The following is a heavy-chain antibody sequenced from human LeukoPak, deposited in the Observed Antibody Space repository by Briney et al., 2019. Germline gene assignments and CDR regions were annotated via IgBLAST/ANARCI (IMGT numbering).Heavy chain of an antibody. D-gene: IGHD1-26*01. V-gene: IGHV4-39*07. CDR2: IFYTGSS. Sequence: PSQTLSLTCTVSGGSISSGGYYWGWIRQPPGKGLEWIGSIFYTGSSYYNPSLKSRVTLSVDTSKNQFSLKLSSVTAADTAVYYCARVGVPLYYFDYWGQGTLVTVSS. CDR1: GGSISSGGYY. J-gene: IGHJ4*02. CDR3: ARVGVPLYYFDY.